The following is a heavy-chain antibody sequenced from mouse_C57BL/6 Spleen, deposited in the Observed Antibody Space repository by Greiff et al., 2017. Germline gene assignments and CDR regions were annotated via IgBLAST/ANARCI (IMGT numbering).Heavy chain of an antibody. J-gene: IGHJ2*01. CDR2: IDPENGDT. D-gene: IGHD1-1*01. V-gene: IGHV14-4*01. CDR3: ITGYGSSFDY. CDR1: GFNIKDDY. Sequence: EVKLMESGAELVRPGASVKLSCTASGFNIKDDYMHWVKQRPEQGLEWIGWIDPENGDTEYASKFQGKATITADTSSNTAYLQLSSLTSEDTAVYYCITGYGSSFDYWGQGTTLTVSS.